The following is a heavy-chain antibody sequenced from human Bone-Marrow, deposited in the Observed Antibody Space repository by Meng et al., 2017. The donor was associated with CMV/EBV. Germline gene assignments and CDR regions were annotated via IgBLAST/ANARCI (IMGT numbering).Heavy chain of an antibody. CDR2: ISYDGSNK. CDR3: ARDRGEGYCSSTSCPGRFDP. J-gene: IGHJ5*02. CDR1: GFTFDNYG. V-gene: IGHV3-30*19. Sequence: GESLKISCAASGFTFDNYGMHWVRQTPGKGLEWVAVISYDGSNKYYADSVKGRFTISRDNSKNTLYLQMNSLRAEDTAVYYCARDRGEGYCSSTSCPGRFDPWGQGTLVTVSS. D-gene: IGHD2-2*01.